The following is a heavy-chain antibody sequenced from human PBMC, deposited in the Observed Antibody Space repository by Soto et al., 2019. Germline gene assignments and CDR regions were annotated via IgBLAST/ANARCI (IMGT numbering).Heavy chain of an antibody. CDR3: ARGRWGYYYHYGMDV. D-gene: IGHD1-26*01. V-gene: IGHV4-59*01. J-gene: IGHJ6*02. CDR1: GGSISSYY. CDR2: IYYSGST. Sequence: PSETLSLTCTVSGGSISSYYWSWIRQPPGKGLEWIGYIYYSGSTNYNPSLKSRVTISVDTSKNQFSLKLSSVTAADTAVYYCARGRWGYYYHYGMDVWGQGSTVTVAS.